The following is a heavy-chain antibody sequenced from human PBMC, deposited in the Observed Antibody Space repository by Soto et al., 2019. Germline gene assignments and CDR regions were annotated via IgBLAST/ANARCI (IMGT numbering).Heavy chain of an antibody. CDR2: INPNSGGT. D-gene: IGHD2-8*01. J-gene: IGHJ4*02. V-gene: IGHV1-2*04. CDR1: GYTFTGYY. Sequence: ASVKVSCKASGYTFTGYYMHWVRQAPGQGLEWMGWINPNSGGTNYAQKFQGWVTMTRDTSISTAYMELSRLRSDDTAVYYCARGGHAYCTNGVCYYFDYWGQGTLVTVSS. CDR3: ARGGHAYCTNGVCYYFDY.